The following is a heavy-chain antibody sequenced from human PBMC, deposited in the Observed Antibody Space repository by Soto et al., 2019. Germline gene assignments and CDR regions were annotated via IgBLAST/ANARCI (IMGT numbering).Heavy chain of an antibody. CDR2: MNPNSGNT. V-gene: IGHV1-8*01. J-gene: IGHJ4*02. CDR3: AREGTIRGDDY. CDR1: GYAFTRYD. D-gene: IGHD2-2*02. Sequence: QVQLVQSGAEVKKTGASGRVSCEATGYAFTRYDINWVRQATGLGLEWMGWMNPNSGNTGYAQKFQGRVTMTRNTSISTAYMELSSLRSEDTAVYYCAREGTIRGDDYWGQGTLVTVSS.